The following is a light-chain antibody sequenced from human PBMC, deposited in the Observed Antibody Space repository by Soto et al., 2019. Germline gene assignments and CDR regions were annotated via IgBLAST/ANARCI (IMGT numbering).Light chain of an antibody. CDR1: QDISNY. V-gene: IGKV1-9*01. CDR2: ATS. CDR3: QQVNSYPLT. Sequence: DIQISQSPSFRSSSVVYRFTVTCRASQDISNYLAWYQQKPGKAPKFLIYATSTFQSGVPLRFSGSGSGTEFTLTISSLQPEDFATYYCQQVNSYPLTFGGGTKVDIK. J-gene: IGKJ4*01.